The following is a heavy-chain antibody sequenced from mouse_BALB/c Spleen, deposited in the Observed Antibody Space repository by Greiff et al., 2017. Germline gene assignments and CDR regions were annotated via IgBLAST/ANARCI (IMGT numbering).Heavy chain of an antibody. D-gene: IGHD3-3*01. V-gene: IGHV5-6-3*01. CDR2: INSNGGST. CDR3: ARGDSAY. Sequence: VQLKESGGGLVQPGGSLKLSCAASGFTFSSYGMSWVRQTPDKRLELVATINSNGGSTYYPDSVKGRFTISRDNAKNTLYLQMSSLKSEDTAMYYCARGDSAYWGQGTLVTVSA. CDR1: GFTFSSYG. J-gene: IGHJ3*01.